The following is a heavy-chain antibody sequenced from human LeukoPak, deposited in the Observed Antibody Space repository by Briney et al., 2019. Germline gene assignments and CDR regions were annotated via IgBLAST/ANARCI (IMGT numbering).Heavy chain of an antibody. CDR3: ARHPYYDFWSGYWYYGMDV. CDR2: IKQDGSEK. V-gene: IGHV3-7*01. J-gene: IGHJ6*02. D-gene: IGHD3-3*01. CDR1: GFTFSSYW. Sequence: PGGSLRLAYAASGFTFSSYWMSWVRQAPGKGLEWVANIKQDGSEKYYVDSVKGRFTISRDNAKNSLYLQMNSLRAEDTAVYYCARHPYYDFWSGYWYYGMDVWGQGTTVTVSS.